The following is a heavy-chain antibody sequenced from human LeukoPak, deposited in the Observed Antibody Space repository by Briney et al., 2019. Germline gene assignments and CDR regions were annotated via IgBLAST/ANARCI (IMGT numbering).Heavy chain of an antibody. CDR2: IYYSGST. J-gene: IGHJ4*02. D-gene: IGHD3-3*01. V-gene: IGHV4-59*01. CDR3: ARTVEY. Sequence: SETQSLTCTVSGGSISSYYWSWIRQPPGKGVEWIGYIYYSGSTNYNPSLKSRVTISVDTSKNQFSLKLSSVTAADTAVYYCARTVEYWGQGTLVTVSS. CDR1: GGSISSYY.